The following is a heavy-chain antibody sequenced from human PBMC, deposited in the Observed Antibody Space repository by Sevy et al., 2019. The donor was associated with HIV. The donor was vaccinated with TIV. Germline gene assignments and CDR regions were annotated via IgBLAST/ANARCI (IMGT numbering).Heavy chain of an antibody. CDR3: AGENAWGRGYS. D-gene: IGHD1-26*01. CDR2: IYYNGHI. Sequence: SETLSLTCTVSGGSITSLYWNWIRQPPGKGLEWIANIYYNGHINYNPSPKSRVTLSLDTSKNQFSLRLRCVTAADTAMYYCAGENAWGRGYSWGQGTLVTVSS. V-gene: IGHV4-59*08. CDR1: GGSITSLY. J-gene: IGHJ4*02.